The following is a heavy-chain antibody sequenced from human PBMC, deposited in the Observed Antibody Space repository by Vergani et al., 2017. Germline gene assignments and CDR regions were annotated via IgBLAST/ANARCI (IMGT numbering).Heavy chain of an antibody. CDR2: IIPIFGTA. Sequence: QVQLVQSGAEVKKPGSSVKVSCKASGGTFSSYAISWVRQAPGQGLEWMGRIIPIFGTANYAQKFQGRVTITADESTSTAYMELSSLRSEDTAVYYCARVVVVAATVYYYYMDVWGKGTTVTVSS. J-gene: IGHJ6*03. V-gene: IGHV1-69*13. D-gene: IGHD2-15*01. CDR3: ARVVVVAATVYYYYMDV. CDR1: GGTFSSYA.